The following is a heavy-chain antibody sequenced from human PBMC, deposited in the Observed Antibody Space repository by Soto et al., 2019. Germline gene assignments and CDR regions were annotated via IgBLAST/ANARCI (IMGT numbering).Heavy chain of an antibody. V-gene: IGHV1-69*13. CDR1: GGTFSSYA. D-gene: IGHD3-9*01. CDR3: ARGRYFDWLPPEGRYGMDV. J-gene: IGHJ6*02. CDR2: IIPIFGTA. Sequence: ASVKVSCKASGGTFSSYAISWVRQAPGQGLEWMGGIIPIFGTANYAQKFQGRVTITADESTSTAYMELSSLRSEDTAVYYCARGRYFDWLPPEGRYGMDVWGQGTTVTVSS.